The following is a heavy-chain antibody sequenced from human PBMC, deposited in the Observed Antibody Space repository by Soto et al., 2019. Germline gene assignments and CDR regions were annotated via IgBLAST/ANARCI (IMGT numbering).Heavy chain of an antibody. CDR3: ARVGGDIVVVPAAMMGYYYYMDV. Sequence: ASVKVSCKASGYTFTSYAMHWVRQAPGQRLEWMGWINAGNGNTNYAQKLQGRVTMTTDTSTSTAYMELRSLRSDDTAVYYCARVGGDIVVVPAAMMGYYYYMDVWGKGTTVTVSS. D-gene: IGHD2-2*01. J-gene: IGHJ6*03. V-gene: IGHV1-3*01. CDR2: INAGNGNT. CDR1: GYTFTSYA.